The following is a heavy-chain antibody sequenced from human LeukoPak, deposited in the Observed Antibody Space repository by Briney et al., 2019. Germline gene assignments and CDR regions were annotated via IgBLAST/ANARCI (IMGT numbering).Heavy chain of an antibody. CDR2: ISYDGSNK. CDR3: ARKVQVPRVGAFDI. D-gene: IGHD1-1*01. CDR1: GFTFSSYS. V-gene: IGHV3-30*03. J-gene: IGHJ3*02. Sequence: PGGSLRLSCAASGFTFSSYSMNWVRQAPGKGLEWVAVISYDGSNKYYADSVKGRFTISRDNSKNTLYLQMNSLRAEDTAVYYCARKVQVPRVGAFDIWGQGTMVTVSS.